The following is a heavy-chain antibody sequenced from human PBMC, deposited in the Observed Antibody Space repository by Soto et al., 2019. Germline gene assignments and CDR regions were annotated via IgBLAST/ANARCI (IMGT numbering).Heavy chain of an antibody. CDR2: ISAHNGNT. CDR3: ARGRDGDH. Sequence: QVHLVQSGAEVKKPGASVKVSCKGSGYTFTSYGITWVRQAPGKGLEWMGWISAHNGNTDYAQKLQGRVTVTRNTSTSTAYMELMSLRSDDTAVYYCARGRDGDHRGQGALVTVSS. J-gene: IGHJ4*02. V-gene: IGHV1-18*01. CDR1: GYTFTSYG.